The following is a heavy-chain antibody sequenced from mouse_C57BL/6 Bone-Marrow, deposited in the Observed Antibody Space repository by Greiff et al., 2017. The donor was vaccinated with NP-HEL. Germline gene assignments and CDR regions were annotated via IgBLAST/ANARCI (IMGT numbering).Heavy chain of an antibody. CDR1: GFNIKDDY. J-gene: IGHJ1*03. CDR3: TTWGLPDWYVDV. D-gene: IGHD2-4*01. Sequence: VQLKQSGAELVRPGASVKLSCTASGFNIKDDYMHWVQQRPEQGLEWIGWIGPENGDSEYASKFQGKATITADTSSNTDYLQLSSLTAEDTAVYYCTTWGLPDWYVDVWGTGTTVTVSS. CDR2: IGPENGDS. V-gene: IGHV14-4*01.